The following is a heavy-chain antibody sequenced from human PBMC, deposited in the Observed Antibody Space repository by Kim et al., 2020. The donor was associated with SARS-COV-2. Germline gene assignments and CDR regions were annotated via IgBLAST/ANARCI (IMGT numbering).Heavy chain of an antibody. CDR3: AKRDGLRFLEWLLSDV. Sequence: GGSLRLSCAASGFTFSSYAMSWVRQAPGKGLEWVSAISGSGGSTYYADSVKGRFTISRDNSKNTLYLQMNSLRAEDTAVYYCAKRDGLRFLEWLLSDVWGQGTTVTVSS. D-gene: IGHD3-3*01. J-gene: IGHJ6*02. V-gene: IGHV3-23*01. CDR2: ISGSGGST. CDR1: GFTFSSYA.